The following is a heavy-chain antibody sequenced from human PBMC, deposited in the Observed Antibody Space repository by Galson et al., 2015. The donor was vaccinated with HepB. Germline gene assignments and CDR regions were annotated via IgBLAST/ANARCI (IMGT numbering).Heavy chain of an antibody. CDR1: GFTFSDAW. V-gene: IGHV3-15*01. Sequence: SLRLSCAASGFTFSDAWMSWVRQAPGKGLEWLGRIKLKTDGETTDLATSVKGRFSISRDDSKNMLYLQMNSLKSEDTAVYYCTTDGDYWGQGTLVTVSS. J-gene: IGHJ4*02. CDR2: IKLKTDGETT. CDR3: TTDGDY.